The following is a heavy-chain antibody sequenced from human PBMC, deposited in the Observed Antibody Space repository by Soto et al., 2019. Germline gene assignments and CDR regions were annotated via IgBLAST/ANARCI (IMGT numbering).Heavy chain of an antibody. CDR2: IIPIFGTA. V-gene: IGHV1-69*01. D-gene: IGHD1-26*01. J-gene: IGHJ4*02. Sequence: QVPLVQSGAEVKKPGSSVKVSCKASGGTFSSYSINWVRQAPGQGLEWMGEIIPIFGTANYAQKVQGRVTITADESTSTAYMELSSLRSEDTAVYYCARDGGKHSGGIDYWGQGNLVTVSS. CDR1: GGTFSSYS. CDR3: ARDGGKHSGGIDY.